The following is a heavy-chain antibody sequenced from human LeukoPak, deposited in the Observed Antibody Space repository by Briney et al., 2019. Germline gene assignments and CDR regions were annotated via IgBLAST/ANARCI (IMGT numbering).Heavy chain of an antibody. Sequence: ASVTVSCKASVYSFTSYGISWVRQAPGQGLEGMGWISDYNGNINYAQKLQGRVTMTTDTSTSTAYMELRSLRSDDTAVYYCARGHEDYDSSGYYRFDYWGQGTLVTVSS. J-gene: IGHJ4*02. CDR2: ISDYNGNI. D-gene: IGHD3-22*01. CDR3: ARGHEDYDSSGYYRFDY. V-gene: IGHV1-18*01. CDR1: VYSFTSYG.